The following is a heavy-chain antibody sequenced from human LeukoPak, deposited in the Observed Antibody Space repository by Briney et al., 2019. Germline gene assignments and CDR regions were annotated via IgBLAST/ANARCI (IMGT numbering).Heavy chain of an antibody. CDR2: INPSGGST. J-gene: IGHJ6*02. V-gene: IGHV1-46*01. CDR3: ARDRNYDFWSGYYYGMDV. CDR1: GYTFTGYY. Sequence: ASVKVSCKASGYTFTGYYMHWVRQAPGQGLEWMGRINPSGGSTSYAQKFQGRVTMTRDTSTSTVYMELSSLRSEDTAVYYCARDRNYDFWSGYYYGMDVWGQGTTVTVSS. D-gene: IGHD3-3*01.